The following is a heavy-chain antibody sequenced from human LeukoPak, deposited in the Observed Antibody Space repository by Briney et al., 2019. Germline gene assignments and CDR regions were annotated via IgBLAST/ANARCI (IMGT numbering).Heavy chain of an antibody. D-gene: IGHD3-22*01. CDR1: GYSISSGYY. CDR2: LYHSGST. J-gene: IGHJ6*03. Sequence: PSETLSLTCTVSGYSISSGYYWDWIRQPPGKGLEWIWTLYHSGSTYYNPSLKSRVTISVDTSKNQFSLKLSSVTAADTAVYYCARSVGSGSYYDSSGYYFGIAYYYYYMDVWGKGTTVTVSS. V-gene: IGHV4-38-2*02. CDR3: ARSVGSGSYYDSSGYYFGIAYYYYYMDV.